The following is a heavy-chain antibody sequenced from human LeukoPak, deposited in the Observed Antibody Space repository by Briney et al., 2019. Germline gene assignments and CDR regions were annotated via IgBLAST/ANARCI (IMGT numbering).Heavy chain of an antibody. D-gene: IGHD2-2*01. V-gene: IGHV3-53*01. CDR2: IYSGGST. CDR1: GFTVISNY. Sequence: PGGSLRLSCAASGFTVISNYMSWVRQAPGKGLEWVSGIYSGGSTYYADSVKGRFTISRDNSKNTLYLQMNSLRAEDTALYYCARVPDAVLGYFDYWGQGTLVTVSS. CDR3: ARVPDAVLGYFDY. J-gene: IGHJ4*02.